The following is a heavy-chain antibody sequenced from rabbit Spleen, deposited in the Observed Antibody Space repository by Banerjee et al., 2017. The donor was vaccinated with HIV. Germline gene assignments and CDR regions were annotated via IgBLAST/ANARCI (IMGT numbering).Heavy chain of an antibody. CDR2: IYSSAPNT. Sequence: QSLEESGGDLVKPGASLTLTCTASGFSFSSSYYMYWVRLAPGKGLEWIASIYSSAPNTAYASWAKGRFTVSKISSTTVTLQMTSLTAADTATYFCARAPDGYGDMLDFWGPGTLVTVS. CDR1: GFSFSSSYY. V-gene: IGHV1S40*01. J-gene: IGHJ6*01. CDR3: ARAPDGYGDMLDF. D-gene: IGHD2-1*01.